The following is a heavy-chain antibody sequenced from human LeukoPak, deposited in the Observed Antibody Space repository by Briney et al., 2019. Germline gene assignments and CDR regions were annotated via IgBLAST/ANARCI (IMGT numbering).Heavy chain of an antibody. CDR2: IYSGGST. CDR1: GFTVSSNY. Sequence: GSLRLSCAASGFTVSSNYMSWVRQAPGKGLEWVSVIYSGGSTYYADSVKGRFTISRDNAKNSLYLQMNSLRAEDTALYYCASGPGYCSSTSCFQPAFDYWGQGTLVTVSS. J-gene: IGHJ4*02. D-gene: IGHD2-2*01. V-gene: IGHV3-53*05. CDR3: ASGPGYCSSTSCFQPAFDY.